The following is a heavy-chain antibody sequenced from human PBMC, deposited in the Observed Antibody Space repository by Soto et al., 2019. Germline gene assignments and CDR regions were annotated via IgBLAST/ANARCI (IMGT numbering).Heavy chain of an antibody. CDR1: GGNFRSYA. Sequence: QVQLVQSGAEVKKPGSSVKVSCKASGGNFRSYAISWVRQAPGQGLEWMGGIIVIFGTVNYAQKFQGRVTINGDESTRTAFMELSSLRSEGTAVYYCARGGLRFLESLGMGVWGQVTTVTVSS. CDR2: IIVIFGTV. D-gene: IGHD3-3*01. CDR3: ARGGLRFLESLGMGV. J-gene: IGHJ6*02. V-gene: IGHV1-69*12.